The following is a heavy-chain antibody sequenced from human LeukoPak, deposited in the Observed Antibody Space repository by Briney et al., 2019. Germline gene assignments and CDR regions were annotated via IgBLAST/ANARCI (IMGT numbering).Heavy chain of an antibody. J-gene: IGHJ4*02. CDR3: ASFSRSSSGY. CDR1: GFTFSGYW. CDR2: INRDGSDT. D-gene: IGHD6-13*01. V-gene: IGHV3-7*01. Sequence: GGSLRLSCAASGFTFSGYWMSWVRQAPGKGLEWVANINRDGSDTQYVDSVKGRFTISRDNAKNSLYLQMNSLRAEDTAVYYCASFSRSSSGYWGQESLVTVSS.